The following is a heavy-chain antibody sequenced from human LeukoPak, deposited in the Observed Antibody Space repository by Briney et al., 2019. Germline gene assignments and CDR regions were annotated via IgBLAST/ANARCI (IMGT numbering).Heavy chain of an antibody. CDR3: ARGGYYGSGNDFRFDP. CDR2: IYYSGST. CDR1: GGSISSSSYY. J-gene: IGHJ5*02. V-gene: IGHV4-61*01. Sequence: SETLSLTCTVSGGSISSSSYYWSWIRQPPGKGLEWIGYIYYSGSTNYNPSLKSRVTISVDTSKNQFSLKLSSVTPADTAVYYCARGGYYGSGNDFRFDPWGQGTLVTVSS. D-gene: IGHD3-10*01.